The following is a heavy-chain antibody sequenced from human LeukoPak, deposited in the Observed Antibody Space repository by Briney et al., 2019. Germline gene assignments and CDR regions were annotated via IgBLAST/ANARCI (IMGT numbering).Heavy chain of an antibody. Sequence: ASVKVSCKASGYTFSGYYMHWVRQAPGQGLEWMGWINPNSGGTNYAQKFQARVIMTRDTSIATTYMELNRLTSDDTAVYFCAREMDSSEAFDIWGQGTLVTVSS. D-gene: IGHD3-22*01. V-gene: IGHV1-2*02. CDR2: INPNSGGT. CDR1: GYTFSGYY. CDR3: AREMDSSEAFDI. J-gene: IGHJ3*02.